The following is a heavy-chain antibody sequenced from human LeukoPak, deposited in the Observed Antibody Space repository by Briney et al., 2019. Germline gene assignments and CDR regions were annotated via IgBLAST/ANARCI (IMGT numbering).Heavy chain of an antibody. CDR3: ARDPIRITFGGVGPGDY. CDR2: ISYDGSNK. V-gene: IGHV3-30*03. D-gene: IGHD3-16*01. CDR1: GFTFSSYG. Sequence: PGRSLRLSCAASGFTFSSYGMHWVRQAPGKGLEWVAVISYDGSNKYYADSVKGRFTISRDNSKNTLYLQMNSLRAEDTAVYYCARDPIRITFGGVGPGDYWGQGTLVTASS. J-gene: IGHJ4*02.